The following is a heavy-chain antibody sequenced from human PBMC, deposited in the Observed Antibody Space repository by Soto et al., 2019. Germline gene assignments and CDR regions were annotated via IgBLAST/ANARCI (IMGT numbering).Heavy chain of an antibody. CDR2: ISGSGDNT. Sequence: GGSLRLSXAASGFIFSSYAMSWVRQAPGKGLELVSSISGSGDNTYYADSLKGRFTISRDNSKNTLYLQVNGLRAEDTAVYYCAKAVWGYGYFDYWGQGTLVTVSS. J-gene: IGHJ4*02. CDR3: AKAVWGYGYFDY. V-gene: IGHV3-23*01. D-gene: IGHD3-10*01. CDR1: GFIFSSYA.